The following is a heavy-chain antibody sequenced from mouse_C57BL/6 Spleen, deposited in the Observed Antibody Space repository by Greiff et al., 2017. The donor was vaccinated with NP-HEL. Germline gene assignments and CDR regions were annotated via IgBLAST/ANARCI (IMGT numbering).Heavy chain of an antibody. V-gene: IGHV5-17*01. D-gene: IGHD2-1*01. J-gene: IGHJ1*03. Sequence: EVKLVESGGGLVKPGGSLKLSCAASGFTFSDYGMHWVRQAPEKGLEWVAYISSGSSTIYYADTVKGRFTISRDNAKNTLFLQMTSLRSEDTAMYYCVRNGNYGNWYFDVWGTGTTVTVSS. CDR1: GFTFSDYG. CDR2: ISSGSSTI. CDR3: VRNGNYGNWYFDV.